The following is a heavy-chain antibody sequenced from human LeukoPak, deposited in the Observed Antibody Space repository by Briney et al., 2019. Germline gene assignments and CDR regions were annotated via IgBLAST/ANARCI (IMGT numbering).Heavy chain of an antibody. J-gene: IGHJ4*02. CDR2: IKEDGGDK. V-gene: IGHV3-7*03. CDR3: ARNSGWFRFDY. D-gene: IGHD6-19*01. Sequence: PGGSLRLSCAASGFTFSNYWMDWVRQSPGKGLEWVANIKEDGGDKYYVDSVKGRFTISRDNAKNSLYLQMNSLRAEDTAVYYCARNSGWFRFDYWGQGTLVTVSS. CDR1: GFTFSNYW.